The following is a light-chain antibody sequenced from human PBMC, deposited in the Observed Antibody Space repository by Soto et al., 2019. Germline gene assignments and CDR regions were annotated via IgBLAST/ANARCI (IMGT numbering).Light chain of an antibody. CDR2: DVS. J-gene: IGLJ1*01. Sequence: QSALTQPASVSGSHGQSITISCTGTSSDIDAYNYVSWYQQHPGKAPKLMIYDVSNRPSGISNRFSGSKSGNTASLTISGLQAEDEADYYCGSYTTSSNYVFGNGTKVTVL. V-gene: IGLV2-14*01. CDR1: SSDIDAYNY. CDR3: GSYTTSSNYV.